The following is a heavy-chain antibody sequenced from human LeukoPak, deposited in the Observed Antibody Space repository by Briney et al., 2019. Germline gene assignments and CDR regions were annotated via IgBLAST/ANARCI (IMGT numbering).Heavy chain of an antibody. V-gene: IGHV1-2*02. CDR3: AREGMYYYDSSGYYYGDAFDI. Sequence: GASVKVSCKASGYPFTGYYMHWVRQAPGQWLEWMGWINPNSGGTNYAQKFQGRVTMTRDTSISTAYMELSRLRSDDTAVYYCAREGMYYYDSSGYYYGDAFDIWGHGTMVTVSS. CDR1: GYPFTGYY. CDR2: INPNSGGT. J-gene: IGHJ3*02. D-gene: IGHD3-22*01.